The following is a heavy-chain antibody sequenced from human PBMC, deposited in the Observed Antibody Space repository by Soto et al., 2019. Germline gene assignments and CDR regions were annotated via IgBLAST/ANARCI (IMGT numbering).Heavy chain of an antibody. CDR2: ISGSGGST. D-gene: IGHD2-15*01. Sequence: GGSLRLSCAASGFTFSSYAMSWVRQAPGKGLEWVSAISGSGGSTYYADSVKGRFTISRDNSKNTLYLQMNSLRAEDTAVYDCAKDINGGNANFDYWGQGTLVTVSS. J-gene: IGHJ4*02. V-gene: IGHV3-23*01. CDR3: AKDINGGNANFDY. CDR1: GFTFSSYA.